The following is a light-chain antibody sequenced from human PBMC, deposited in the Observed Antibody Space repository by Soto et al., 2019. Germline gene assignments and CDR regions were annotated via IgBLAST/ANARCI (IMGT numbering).Light chain of an antibody. J-gene: IGKJ2*01. CDR2: GAS. CDR1: QSVSSSY. Sequence: EIVLTQSPGTLSLSPGERATLSCRASQSVSSSYLAWYQQKPGQAPRLLIYGASSRATGNPDRFSGSGSGTDFTLTISRLEPEDFAVYYCQQYRDTFGQGTKLEIK. CDR3: QQYRDT. V-gene: IGKV3-20*01.